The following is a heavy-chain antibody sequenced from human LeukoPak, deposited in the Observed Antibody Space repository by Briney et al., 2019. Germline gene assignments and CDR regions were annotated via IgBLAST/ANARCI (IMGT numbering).Heavy chain of an antibody. V-gene: IGHV3-21*04. Sequence: GGSLRLSCAASGFTFSSYSMNWVRQAPGKGLEWVSSISSSGSYIYYADSVKGRFTISRDNAKNSLYLQMNSLRAEDTAVYYCARDGQYYDILTGYYNVIGFDYWGQGTLVTVSS. CDR2: ISSSGSYI. CDR3: ARDGQYYDILTGYYNVIGFDY. J-gene: IGHJ4*02. CDR1: GFTFSSYS. D-gene: IGHD3-9*01.